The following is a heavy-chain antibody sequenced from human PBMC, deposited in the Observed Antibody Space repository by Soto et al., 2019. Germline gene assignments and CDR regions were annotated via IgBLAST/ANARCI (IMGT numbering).Heavy chain of an antibody. CDR3: ARDSASSGVFT. CDR2: ISRSGTT. D-gene: IGHD6-19*01. CDR1: GGSISSSNW. Sequence: SETLSLTCAVPGGSISSSNWWTWVRQPPGEGLEWVGEISRSGTTNYKPSLKSRVSISVDKSRNEFSLNLGSVTAADTAMYYCARDSASSGVFTWGQGTMVTVSS. J-gene: IGHJ3*01. V-gene: IGHV4-4*02.